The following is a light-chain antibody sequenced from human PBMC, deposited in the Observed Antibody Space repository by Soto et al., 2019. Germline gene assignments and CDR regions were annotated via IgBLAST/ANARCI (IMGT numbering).Light chain of an antibody. J-gene: IGKJ2*01. CDR2: KAS. V-gene: IGKV1-5*03. CDR1: QSIGSW. CDR3: QQYNSYT. Sequence: DIQMTQSPSTLSASVGDRVTITCRASQSIGSWLAWYQRKPGKAPKLLIYKASSLDSGVPSRFSGSGSGTEFTLTISSLQPDDFATYYCQQYNSYTFGQGTK.